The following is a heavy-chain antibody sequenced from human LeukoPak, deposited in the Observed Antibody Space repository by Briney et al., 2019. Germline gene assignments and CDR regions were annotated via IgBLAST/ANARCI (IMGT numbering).Heavy chain of an antibody. Sequence: GGSLRLSCAVSGITLSNYGMSWVRQAPGKGLEWVAGISGSGGTKTYADSVKGRFTISRDNSKNTLFLQMNSLRAEDTAVYFCAKRGVVIRVILVGFHKEAYYFDSWGQGALVAVSS. D-gene: IGHD3/OR15-3a*01. CDR1: GITLSNYG. J-gene: IGHJ4*02. CDR2: ISGSGGTK. CDR3: AKRGVVIRVILVGFHKEAYYFDS. V-gene: IGHV3-23*01.